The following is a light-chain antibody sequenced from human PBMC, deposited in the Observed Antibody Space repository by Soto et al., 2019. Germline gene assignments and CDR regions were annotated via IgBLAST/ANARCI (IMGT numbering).Light chain of an antibody. Sequence: QSPLTQLRSVSGSPGESFTITCTGTSSDVGGYNSVSWYQQRPDKAPKLMIYDVNKWPSGVPNRFSGSKSGNTASLTISGLQADDEADYYCCSYAGDNSFYVFGTGTKLTVL. CDR2: DVN. CDR3: CSYAGDNSFYV. V-gene: IGLV2-11*01. J-gene: IGLJ1*01. CDR1: SSDVGGYNS.